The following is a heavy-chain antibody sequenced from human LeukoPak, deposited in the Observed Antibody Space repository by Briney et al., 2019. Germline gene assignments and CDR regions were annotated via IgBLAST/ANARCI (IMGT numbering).Heavy chain of an antibody. J-gene: IGHJ6*03. CDR2: IYHSGST. Sequence: PSQTLSLTCTVSGYSISSGYYWGWIRQPPGKGLEWLGTIYHSGSTYYNPSLKSRVTISLDTSKNQFSLKLSSVTAADTAVYYCARVDCSGGICYYYYYMDVWGKGTTVTVSS. V-gene: IGHV4-38-2*02. D-gene: IGHD2-15*01. CDR1: GYSISSGYY. CDR3: ARVDCSGGICYYYYYMDV.